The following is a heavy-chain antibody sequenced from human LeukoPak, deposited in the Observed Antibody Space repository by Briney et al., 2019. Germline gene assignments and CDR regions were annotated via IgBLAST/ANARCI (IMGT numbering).Heavy chain of an antibody. D-gene: IGHD5-18*01. V-gene: IGHV1-69*04. Sequence: SVKVSCKASGGTFSSYAISWVRQAPGQGLEWMGRIIPILGIANYAQKFQGRVTITADKSTSTAYMELSSLRSEDTAVYYCARDGAMAPRGNRYMDYWGQGTLVTVSS. CDR2: IIPILGIA. CDR1: GGTFSSYA. CDR3: ARDGAMAPRGNRYMDY. J-gene: IGHJ4*02.